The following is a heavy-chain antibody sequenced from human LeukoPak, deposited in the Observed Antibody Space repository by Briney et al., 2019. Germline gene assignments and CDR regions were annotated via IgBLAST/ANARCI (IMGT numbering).Heavy chain of an antibody. J-gene: IGHJ4*02. D-gene: IGHD3-22*01. Sequence: VKVSCKASGFTFTSSAVQWVRQARGQRLEWIGWIVVGSGNTNYAQKFQERVTITRDMSTSTAYMELSSLRSEDTAVYYCARDNYYDSSGYPYYFDYWGQGTLVTVSS. CDR1: GFTFTSSA. CDR3: ARDNYYDSSGYPYYFDY. V-gene: IGHV1-58*01. CDR2: IVVGSGNT.